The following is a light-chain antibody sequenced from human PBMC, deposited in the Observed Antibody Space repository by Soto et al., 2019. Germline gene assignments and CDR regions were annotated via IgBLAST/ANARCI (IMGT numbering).Light chain of an antibody. Sequence: QSALTQPASVSGSPGQSITISCTGTSSDVGGYNYVSWYQQHPGKAPKLMIYDVSNRPSGVSDRFSGSKSGNTASLTISGLQAEDEADYYCSSYPSSSTHGVFGGGTKLTVL. CDR1: SSDVGGYNY. J-gene: IGLJ3*02. V-gene: IGLV2-14*01. CDR3: SSYPSSSTHGV. CDR2: DVS.